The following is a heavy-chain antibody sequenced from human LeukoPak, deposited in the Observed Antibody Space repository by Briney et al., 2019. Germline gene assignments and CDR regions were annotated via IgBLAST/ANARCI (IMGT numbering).Heavy chain of an antibody. CDR3: AKSSGPGYQSDGFDI. CDR2: IRNDGDVI. J-gene: IGHJ3*02. CDR1: GFTFTSFG. V-gene: IGHV3-30*02. Sequence: GGSLRLSCAASGFTFTSFGMHWVRQAPGKGLEWVAFIRNDGDVIYYAESVKGRFTISRDNSKNTVYLQLNSLRAEDTAVYYCAKSSGPGYQSDGFDIWGQGTMVTVSS. D-gene: IGHD3-9*01.